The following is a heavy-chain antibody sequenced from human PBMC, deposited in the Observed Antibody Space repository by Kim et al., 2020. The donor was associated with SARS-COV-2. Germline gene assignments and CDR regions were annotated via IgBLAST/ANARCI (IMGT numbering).Heavy chain of an antibody. V-gene: IGHV3-21*05. D-gene: IGHD6-19*01. Sequence: GGSLRLSCAASGFTFSSYSMNWVRQAPGKGLEWVSYISSSSSSIYYADSVQGRFTISRDNAKNSLYLQMNSLRAEDTAVYYCARDLLISSGWPIDAFDIWGQGTMVTVSS. CDR3: ARDLLISSGWPIDAFDI. CDR2: ISSSSSSI. J-gene: IGHJ3*02. CDR1: GFTFSSYS.